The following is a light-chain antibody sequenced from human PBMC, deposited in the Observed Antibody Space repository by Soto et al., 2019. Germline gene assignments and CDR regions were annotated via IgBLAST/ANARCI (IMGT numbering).Light chain of an antibody. Sequence: EVVMTQSPATVSVSPGEGVTLSCRASQTISNDVAGYQQKPGQAPRLLIYGASTRATGVPARFSGGGSGTEFTLTISSLQSEDFAFYYCQQNNKWPPVTFGGGTKVEIK. CDR2: GAS. V-gene: IGKV3-15*01. CDR3: QQNNKWPPVT. J-gene: IGKJ4*01. CDR1: QTISND.